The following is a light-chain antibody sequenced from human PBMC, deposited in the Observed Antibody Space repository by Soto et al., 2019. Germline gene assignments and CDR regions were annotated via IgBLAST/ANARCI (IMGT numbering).Light chain of an antibody. J-gene: IGLJ2*01. Sequence: SYELTQPPSVSVAPGKTARITCWGNNIGSKSVHWYQQKPGQAPVLVIYYDSDRPSGIPERFSGSNSGNTATLTISRVEAGDEADYYCQVWDSSSDHRVFGGGTQLTVL. CDR2: YDS. CDR1: NIGSKS. V-gene: IGLV3-21*04. CDR3: QVWDSSSDHRV.